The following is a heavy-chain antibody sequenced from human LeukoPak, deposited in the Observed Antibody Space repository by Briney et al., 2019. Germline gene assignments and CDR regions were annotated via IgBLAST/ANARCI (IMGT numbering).Heavy chain of an antibody. CDR2: IYHSGST. CDR3: ARRPLHSTDYYYGMDV. D-gene: IGHD6-13*01. Sequence: SQTLSLTCAVSGGSISSGGYSWSWIRQPPGQGLEWIGYIYHSGSTYYNPSLKRRVTISVDRSKNQFSLKLSSVTAADTAVYYCARRPLHSTDYYYGMDVWGQGTTVTVSS. J-gene: IGHJ6*02. V-gene: IGHV4-30-2*01. CDR1: GGSISSGGYS.